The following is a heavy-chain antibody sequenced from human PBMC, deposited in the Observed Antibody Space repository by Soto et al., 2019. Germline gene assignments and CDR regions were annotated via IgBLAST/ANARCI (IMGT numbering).Heavy chain of an antibody. Sequence: QVQLVQSGAEVKRPGSSVKVSCKASGDTFNFYSINWVRQAPGVGLEWVGRVNPILSMSNYAQRFQGRVTMTADKSTSTACMELRRLRSEDTAIYYCASSYGSGYRAFDYWGQGALVTVSS. J-gene: IGHJ4*02. CDR1: GDTFNFYS. D-gene: IGHD3-10*01. V-gene: IGHV1-69*02. CDR3: ASSYGSGYRAFDY. CDR2: VNPILSMS.